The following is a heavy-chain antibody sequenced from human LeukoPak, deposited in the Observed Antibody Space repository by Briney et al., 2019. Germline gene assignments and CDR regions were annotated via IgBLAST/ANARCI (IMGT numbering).Heavy chain of an antibody. CDR2: FDPEDGET. Sequence: GASVKVSCKVSGYTITELSMHWVRQAPGKGLEWMGGFDPEDGETIYAQKFQGRVTMTEDTSTDTAYMELSSLRSEDTAVYYCATGFGVPSDIVDYWGQGTLVTVSS. D-gene: IGHD3-10*01. V-gene: IGHV1-24*01. CDR3: ATGFGVPSDIVDY. J-gene: IGHJ4*02. CDR1: GYTITELS.